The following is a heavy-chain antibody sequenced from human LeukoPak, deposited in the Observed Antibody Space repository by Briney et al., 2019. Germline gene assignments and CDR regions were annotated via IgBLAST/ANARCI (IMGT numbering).Heavy chain of an antibody. Sequence: GGSLRLSCAASGFTFSDYSMKWVRQAPGKGLEWISYIGIDSGNTNYADSVKGRFTISGDKAKNSLYLQMNSRRVEDTAVYYCARDYKYAFDNWGQGTLVTVSS. CDR2: IGIDSGNT. CDR1: GFTFSDYS. D-gene: IGHD5-24*01. V-gene: IGHV3-48*01. J-gene: IGHJ4*02. CDR3: ARDYKYAFDN.